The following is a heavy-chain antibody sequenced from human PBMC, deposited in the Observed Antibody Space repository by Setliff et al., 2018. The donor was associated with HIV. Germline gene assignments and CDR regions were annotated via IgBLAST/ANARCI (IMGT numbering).Heavy chain of an antibody. CDR2: IIPVLGLS. J-gene: IGHJ6*02. CDR3: ARDNYYNFWSGYWGMDV. D-gene: IGHD3-3*01. Sequence: GASVKVSCKASGDTFSSYALSWVRQAAGQGLEWMGGIIPVLGLSYYAQSFQGRVTITADESTSTAYMELSSLRSEDTAVYYCARDNYYNFWSGYWGMDVWGQGTTVTVSS. CDR1: GDTFSSYA. V-gene: IGHV1-69*10.